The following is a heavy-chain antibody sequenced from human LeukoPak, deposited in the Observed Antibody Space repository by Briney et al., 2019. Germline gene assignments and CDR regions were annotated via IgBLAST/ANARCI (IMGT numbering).Heavy chain of an antibody. D-gene: IGHD1-1*01. V-gene: IGHV3-48*01. CDR3: ARDSVQDSYYYYMDV. CDR1: GFSFSSYS. J-gene: IGHJ6*03. CDR2: ISRGSGTI. Sequence: GGSLRPSCGASGFSFSSYSMNWVRQAPGRGLEWVSYISRGSGTIYYADSVKGRFTISRDNAKNSLYLQMNSLRAEDTAVYYCARDSVQDSYYYYMDVWGKGTTVTVSS.